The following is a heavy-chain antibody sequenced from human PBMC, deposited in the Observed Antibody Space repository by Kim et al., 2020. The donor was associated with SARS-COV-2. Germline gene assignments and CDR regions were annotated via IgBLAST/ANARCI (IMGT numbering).Heavy chain of an antibody. Sequence: SETLSLTCAVYGGSFSGYYWSWIRQPPGKGLEWIGEINHSGSTNYNPSLKSRVTISVDTSKNQFSLKLSSVTAADTAVYYCARGREQQLPTGYFDYWGQETLVTVST. CDR2: INHSGST. V-gene: IGHV4-34*01. CDR1: GGSFSGYY. CDR3: ARGREQQLPTGYFDY. J-gene: IGHJ4*02. D-gene: IGHD6-13*01.